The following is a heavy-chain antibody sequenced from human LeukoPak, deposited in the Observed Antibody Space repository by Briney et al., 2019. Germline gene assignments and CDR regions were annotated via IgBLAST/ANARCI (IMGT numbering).Heavy chain of an antibody. CDR1: GVSFSTTW. CDR3: AKDKGAVTGTFDY. Sequence: TGGSLRLSCAASGVSFSTTWMHWVRQAPGKGLMWVSHVSSDGSRTYADSVKGRFTISRDNSKNTLYLQMNSLRAEDTAVYYCAKDKGAVTGTFDYWGQGTLVTVSS. D-gene: IGHD1-14*01. CDR2: VSSDGSR. J-gene: IGHJ4*02. V-gene: IGHV3-74*01.